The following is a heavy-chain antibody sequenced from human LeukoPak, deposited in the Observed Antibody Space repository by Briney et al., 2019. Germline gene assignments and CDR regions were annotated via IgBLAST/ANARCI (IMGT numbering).Heavy chain of an antibody. Sequence: SETLSLTCAVYGGSFSSYYWGWIRQPPGKGLDWIGSIYYSGSTYYNPSLKSRLTISVDTSKNQFSLKLSSVTAADTAVYYCVNYYDSSDYQQPNHFDYWGQGTLVTVSS. CDR3: VNYYDSSDYQQPNHFDY. D-gene: IGHD3-22*01. J-gene: IGHJ4*02. V-gene: IGHV4-39*01. CDR1: GGSFSSYY. CDR2: IYYSGST.